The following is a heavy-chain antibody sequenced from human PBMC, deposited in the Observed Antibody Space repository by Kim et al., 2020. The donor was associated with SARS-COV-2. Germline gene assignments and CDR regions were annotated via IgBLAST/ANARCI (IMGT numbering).Heavy chain of an antibody. CDR1: GGTFSSYA. Sequence: SVKVSCKASGGTFSSYAISWVRQAPGQGLEWMGRIIPILGIANYAQKFQGRVTITADKSTSTAYMELSSLRSEDTAVYYCASDTAMALGAFDIWGQGTMVTVSS. CDR2: IIPILGIA. D-gene: IGHD5-18*01. CDR3: ASDTAMALGAFDI. V-gene: IGHV1-69*04. J-gene: IGHJ3*02.